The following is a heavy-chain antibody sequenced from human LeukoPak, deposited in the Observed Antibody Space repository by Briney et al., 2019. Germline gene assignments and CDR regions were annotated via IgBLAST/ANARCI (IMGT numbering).Heavy chain of an antibody. J-gene: IGHJ4*02. CDR1: GFPFSSYG. Sequence: GGSLRLSCAASGFPFSSYGMHWVRQAPGKGLEWVALIWYDGSNKYYADSVKGRLTISRDNSKNTLYLQMNSLRAEDTAVYYCAREGPRGNSQFDYWGQGTLVTVSS. CDR2: IWYDGSNK. D-gene: IGHD2/OR15-2a*01. CDR3: AREGPRGNSQFDY. V-gene: IGHV3-33*01.